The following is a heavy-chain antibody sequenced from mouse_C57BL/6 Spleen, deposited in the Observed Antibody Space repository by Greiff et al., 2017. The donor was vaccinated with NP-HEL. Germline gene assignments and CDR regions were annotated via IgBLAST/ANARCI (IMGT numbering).Heavy chain of an antibody. CDR3: ASDPFITTVVASPYYFDY. J-gene: IGHJ2*01. V-gene: IGHV1-81*01. Sequence: VQLQQSGAELARPGASVKLSCKASGYTFTSYGISWVKQRTGQGLEWIGEIYPRSGNTYYNEKFKGKATLTADKSYSTAYMELRRLTSEDSAVYFCASDPFITTVVASPYYFDYWGQGTTLTVSS. CDR2: IYPRSGNT. D-gene: IGHD1-1*01. CDR1: GYTFTSYG.